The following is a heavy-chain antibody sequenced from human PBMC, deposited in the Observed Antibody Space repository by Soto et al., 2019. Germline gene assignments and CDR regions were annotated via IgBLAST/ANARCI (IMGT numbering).Heavy chain of an antibody. CDR2: INHSGST. CDR1: GGSFSGYY. V-gene: IGHV4-34*01. D-gene: IGHD6-19*01. J-gene: IGHJ4*02. CDR3: ARGRLQWLVANYFDY. Sequence: SETLSLTCAVYGGSFSGYYWSWIRQPPGKGLEWIGEINHSGSTNYNPSLKSRVTISVDTSKNQFSLKLSSVTAADTAVYYCARGRLQWLVANYFDYWGQGTLVTVSS.